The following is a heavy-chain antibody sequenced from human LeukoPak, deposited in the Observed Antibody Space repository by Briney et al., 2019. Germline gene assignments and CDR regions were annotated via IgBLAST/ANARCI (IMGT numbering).Heavy chain of an antibody. CDR2: IWYEGTTQ. Sequence: PGRSLRLSCAASGFTFSSYGMHWVRQAPGKGLEWVAVIWYEGTTQYYADSVKGRFTISRDNSKNTLYLQMNSLRVDDTAVYYCARANYDILTGYLDSWGQGTLVTVSS. V-gene: IGHV3-33*01. D-gene: IGHD3-9*01. J-gene: IGHJ4*02. CDR3: ARANYDILTGYLDS. CDR1: GFTFSSYG.